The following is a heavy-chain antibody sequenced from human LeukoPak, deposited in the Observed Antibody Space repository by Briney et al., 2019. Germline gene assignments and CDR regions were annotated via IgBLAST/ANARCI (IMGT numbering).Heavy chain of an antibody. CDR3: ARGAFDYISSSGEWMGDY. CDR1: GFTFNDYW. Sequence: GGSLRLSCAASGFTFNDYWMTWFRQAPGKGLEWVANIKQDGSRRYYVDSVKGRFTISRDNAKNSLYLQVNNLRAEDTAVYYCARGAFDYISSSGEWMGDYWGQGTLVTVSS. J-gene: IGHJ4*02. D-gene: IGHD6-6*01. CDR2: IKQDGSRR. V-gene: IGHV3-7*01.